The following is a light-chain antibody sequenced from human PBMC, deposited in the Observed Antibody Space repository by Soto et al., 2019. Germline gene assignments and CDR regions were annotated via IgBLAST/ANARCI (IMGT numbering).Light chain of an antibody. CDR1: SSDVGGYNY. CDR3: SSFTYSSTWV. J-gene: IGLJ3*02. CDR2: EVS. Sequence: QSVLTQPASVSGSPGQSITISCTGTSSDVGGYNYVSWYQQYAGKAPKLMLYEVSNRPSGVSHRFSGSKSGNTASLTISGLQPEDEADYYCSSFTYSSTWVFGGGTKLTVL. V-gene: IGLV2-14*01.